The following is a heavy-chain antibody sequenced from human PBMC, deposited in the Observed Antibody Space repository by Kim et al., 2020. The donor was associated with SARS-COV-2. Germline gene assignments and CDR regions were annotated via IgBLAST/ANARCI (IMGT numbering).Heavy chain of an antibody. V-gene: IGHV5-10-1*01. CDR2: IDPSDSHT. D-gene: IGHD5-12*01. J-gene: IGHJ4*02. CDR3: ARQHRDGYTYYFDY. Sequence: GESLKISCEVSGFSFTGYWITWVRRLPGKGLEWMGRIDPSDSHTNYSPSFQDHVVLSVDKSISSAYLQWTSLKASATAIYFCARQHRDGYTYYFDYWGQGTLVTVSS. CDR1: GFSFTGYW.